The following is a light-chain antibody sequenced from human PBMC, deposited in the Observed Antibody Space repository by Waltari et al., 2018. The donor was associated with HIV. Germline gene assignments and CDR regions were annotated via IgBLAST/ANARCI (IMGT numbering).Light chain of an antibody. J-gene: IGLJ3*02. V-gene: IGLV1-47*01. CDR3: STWDNSLSHWV. CDR2: RDD. Sequence: QSVVTQPPSASGTPGQNISLSCSRTISNLGGNFVYWYQQRPGTAPRLLISRDDQRPSGVPDRFSGSKSATSASLAISGLRSEDEADYHCSTWDNSLSHWVFGGGTKVTVL. CDR1: ISNLGGNF.